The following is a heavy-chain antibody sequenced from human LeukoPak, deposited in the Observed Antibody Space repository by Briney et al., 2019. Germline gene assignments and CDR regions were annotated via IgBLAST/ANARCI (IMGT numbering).Heavy chain of an antibody. Sequence: GGSLRLSCAASGFTFSNYAMSWVRQAPGKGLEWVSTIGGSGGSTYYADSVKGRFTISRDNSKNTLYLQMNSLRAADTAVYYCARVLDIVVVPAAPDDAFDIWGQGTMVTVSS. CDR1: GFTFSNYA. CDR2: IGGSGGST. J-gene: IGHJ3*02. V-gene: IGHV3-23*01. CDR3: ARVLDIVVVPAAPDDAFDI. D-gene: IGHD2-2*03.